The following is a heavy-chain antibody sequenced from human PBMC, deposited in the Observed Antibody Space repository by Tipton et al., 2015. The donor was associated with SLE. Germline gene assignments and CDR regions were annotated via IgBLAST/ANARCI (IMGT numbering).Heavy chain of an antibody. CDR1: GGTFSSYA. D-gene: IGHD4-17*01. J-gene: IGHJ4*02. Sequence: QVQLVQSGPEVKKPGSSVKVSCKASGGTFSSYAISWVRQAPGQGLEWMGGIIPIFGTANYAQKFQGRVTITADESTSTAYMELSSLRSEDTAVYYCARVTSGDYGDYAAGHFFDYWGQGTLVTVSS. V-gene: IGHV1-69*01. CDR2: IIPIFGTA. CDR3: ARVTSGDYGDYAAGHFFDY.